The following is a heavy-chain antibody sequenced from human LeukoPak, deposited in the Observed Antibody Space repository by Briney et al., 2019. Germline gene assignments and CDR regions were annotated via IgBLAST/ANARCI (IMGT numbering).Heavy chain of an antibody. CDR1: GYTITNNY. CDR2: INHKSGGA. Sequence: ASVKVSCKASGYTITNNYMHWVRQAPGQGLEWMGWINHKSGGANYAQKFQDRVTMTWDTSISTAYMELRRLRSDDTAVYYCAREYILTRYYGDYWGQGTLVTVSS. D-gene: IGHD3-9*01. J-gene: IGHJ4*02. CDR3: AREYILTRYYGDY. V-gene: IGHV1-2*02.